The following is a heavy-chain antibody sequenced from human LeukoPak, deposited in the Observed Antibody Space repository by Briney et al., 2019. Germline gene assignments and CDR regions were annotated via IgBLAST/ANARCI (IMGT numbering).Heavy chain of an antibody. CDR2: IKYDGNEE. CDR1: GFTFSSYW. J-gene: IGHJ4*02. V-gene: IGHV3-7*01. D-gene: IGHD1-1*01. Sequence: GGSLRLSCAASGFTFSSYWISWMRQAPGKGLEGVANIKYDGNEEYYVDSVKGRFTISRDNAKNSLYLQLNSLRVEDTAVYYCKSGGAAPGSFDYWGQGTLVTVSP. CDR3: KSGGAAPGSFDY.